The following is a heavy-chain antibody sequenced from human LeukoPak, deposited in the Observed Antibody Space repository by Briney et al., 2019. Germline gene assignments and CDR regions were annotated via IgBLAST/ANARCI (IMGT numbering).Heavy chain of an antibody. CDR3: ARAKYDSSGYYYSGFDI. J-gene: IGHJ3*02. Sequence: GGSLRLSCAASGFTFSDYYMGWIRQAPGKGLEWVSYITTSGSPIYYADSVKGRFTMSRDNAKKSLYLQMNSLRAEDTAVYYCARAKYDSSGYYYSGFDIWGQGTMVTVSS. CDR2: ITTSGSPI. CDR1: GFTFSDYY. D-gene: IGHD3-22*01. V-gene: IGHV3-11*04.